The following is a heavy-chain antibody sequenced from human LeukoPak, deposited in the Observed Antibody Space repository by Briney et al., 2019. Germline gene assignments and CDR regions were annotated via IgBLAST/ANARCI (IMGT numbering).Heavy chain of an antibody. CDR3: ASGIAAARYYYYYYMDV. D-gene: IGHD6-13*01. J-gene: IGHJ6*03. V-gene: IGHV4-38-2*02. CDR2: IYHSGST. Sequence: PSETLSLTCTVSGYSINSGYYWAWIRLPPGKGLEWIGSIYHSGSTYYNPSLKSRVTISVDTSKNQFSLKLSSVTAADTAVYYCASGIAAARYYYYYYMDVWGKGTTVTVSS. CDR1: GYSINSGYY.